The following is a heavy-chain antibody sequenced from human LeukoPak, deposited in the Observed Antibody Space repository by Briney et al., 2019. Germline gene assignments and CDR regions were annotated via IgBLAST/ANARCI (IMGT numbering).Heavy chain of an antibody. CDR1: GGSISSGGYS. CDR2: ISWNSGSI. Sequence: LSLTCAVSGGSISSGGYSWSWIRQPPGKGLEWVSGISWNSGSIGYADSVKGRFTISRDNAKNSLYLQMNSLRAEDTAVYYCARGPIDYYYGSGSSRFDYWGQGTLVTVSS. J-gene: IGHJ4*02. V-gene: IGHV3-9*01. D-gene: IGHD3-10*01. CDR3: ARGPIDYYYGSGSSRFDY.